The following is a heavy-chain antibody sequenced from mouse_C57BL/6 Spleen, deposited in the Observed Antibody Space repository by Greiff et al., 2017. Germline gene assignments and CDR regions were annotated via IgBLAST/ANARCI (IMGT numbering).Heavy chain of an antibody. D-gene: IGHD4-1*01. CDR1: GYTFTSYW. CDR3: ARSWDYFDY. Sequence: VQLQQPGAELVKPGASVKMSCKASGYTFTSYWITWVKQRPGQGLEWIGDIYPGSGSTTYNEKFKSKDTLTVATSSSTAYMQRSSLTSEDSAVYYCARSWDYFDYWGQGTTLTVSS. CDR2: IYPGSGST. J-gene: IGHJ2*01. V-gene: IGHV1-55*01.